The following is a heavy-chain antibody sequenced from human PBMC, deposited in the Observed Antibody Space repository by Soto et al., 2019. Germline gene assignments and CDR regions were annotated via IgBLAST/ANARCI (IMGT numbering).Heavy chain of an antibody. D-gene: IGHD6-19*01. CDR1: GYTFTGYA. Sequence: QVQLVQSGAEEKKPGASVKVSCKASGYTFTGYAMHWVRQAPGQRLEWMGWINAGNGNTKYSQKFQGRGTITRATSASTAYMELSSLRSEDTALYYCARAVAVPADFDYWGQGTLVTVSS. V-gene: IGHV1-3*05. CDR2: INAGNGNT. CDR3: ARAVAVPADFDY. J-gene: IGHJ4*02.